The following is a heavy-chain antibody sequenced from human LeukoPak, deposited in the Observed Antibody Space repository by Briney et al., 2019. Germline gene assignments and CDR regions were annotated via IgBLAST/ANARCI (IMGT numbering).Heavy chain of an antibody. CDR2: ISSSGSTI. CDR1: GFTFSSYE. D-gene: IGHD3-10*01. J-gene: IGHJ4*02. CDR3: ARDSMVRGVPLDY. Sequence: PGGSLRLSCAASGFTFSSYEMNWVRQAPGKGLEWVLYISSSGSTIYYADSVKGRFTISRDNAKNSLYLQMNSLRAEDTAVYYCARDSMVRGVPLDYWGQGTPVTVSS. V-gene: IGHV3-48*03.